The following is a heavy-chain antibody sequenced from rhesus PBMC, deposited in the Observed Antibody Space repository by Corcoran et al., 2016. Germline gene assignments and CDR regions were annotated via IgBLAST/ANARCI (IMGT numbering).Heavy chain of an antibody. CDR1: GDSVSRYW. D-gene: IGHD1S39*01. CDR3: ARGYSGNYF. CDR2: NSGNTSDT. J-gene: IGHJ4*01. Sequence: LQLQESGPGLVKPSATLSLTCAVPGDSVSRYWWTWIRQPPGKGLGGMCRNSGNTSDTSSHPSLESRVTMSTDTAKNQFALKLTSVTAADTAVYVCARGYSGNYFWGQGVLVAVSS. V-gene: IGHV4-173*01.